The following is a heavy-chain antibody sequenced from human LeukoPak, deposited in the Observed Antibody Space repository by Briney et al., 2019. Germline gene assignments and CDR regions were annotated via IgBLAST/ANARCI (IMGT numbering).Heavy chain of an antibody. CDR2: IYYSGST. D-gene: IGHD6-13*01. CDR3: ARIDFAAGPYFDY. J-gene: IGHJ4*02. CDR1: GGSISSSSYY. Sequence: SETLSLTCTVSGGSISSSSYYWGWIRQPPGKGLEWIGSIYYSGSTYYNPSLKSRVTISVDTSKNQFSLKLSSVTAADTAVYYCARIDFAAGPYFDYWGQGTLVTVSS. V-gene: IGHV4-39*01.